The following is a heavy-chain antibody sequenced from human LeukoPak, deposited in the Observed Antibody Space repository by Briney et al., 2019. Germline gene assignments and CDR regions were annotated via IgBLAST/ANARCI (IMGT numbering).Heavy chain of an antibody. CDR1: GYTLTELS. J-gene: IGHJ4*02. CDR3: ATGIDYYGSGSYEFDY. V-gene: IGHV1-24*01. Sequence: ASVKVSCKVSGYTLTELSMHWVPQAPGKGLEWRGGFDPEDGETIYAQKFQGRVTMTEDTSTDTAYMELSSLRSEDTAVYYCATGIDYYGSGSYEFDYWGQGTLVTVSS. D-gene: IGHD3-10*01. CDR2: FDPEDGET.